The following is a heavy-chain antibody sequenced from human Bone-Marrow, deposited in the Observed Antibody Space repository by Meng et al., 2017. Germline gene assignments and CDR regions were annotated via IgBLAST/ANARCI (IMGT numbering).Heavy chain of an antibody. Sequence: GARVKKAGSLVKVACNASGGNFSSYAISWVRQAPGQGLEWMGGIIPIFGTANYAQKFQGRVTITADESTSTAYMELSSLRSEDTAVYYCARDNLKDWFDPWGQGTLVTVSS. CDR3: ARDNLKDWFDP. CDR2: IIPIFGTA. J-gene: IGHJ5*02. CDR1: GGNFSSYA. V-gene: IGHV1-69*01.